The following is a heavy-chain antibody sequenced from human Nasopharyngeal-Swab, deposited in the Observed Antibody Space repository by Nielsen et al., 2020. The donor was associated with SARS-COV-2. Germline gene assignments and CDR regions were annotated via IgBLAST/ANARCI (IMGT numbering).Heavy chain of an antibody. CDR2: IYYSGST. CDR3: ARAEVPAALDY. Sequence: WIRQPPGKGLEWTGYIYYSGSTYYNPSLKSRVTISVDTSKNQFSLKLSSVTAADTAVYYCARAEVPAALDYWGQGTLVTVSS. V-gene: IGHV4-30-4*01. D-gene: IGHD2-2*01. J-gene: IGHJ4*02.